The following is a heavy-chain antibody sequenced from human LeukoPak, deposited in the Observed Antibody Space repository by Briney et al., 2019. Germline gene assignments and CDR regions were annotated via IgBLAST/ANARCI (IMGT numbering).Heavy chain of an antibody. V-gene: IGHV3-15*07. CDR3: TTGIRGD. D-gene: IGHD3-10*01. CDR1: GLTVTNAW. CDR2: IASKTDGGAT. J-gene: IGHJ4*02. Sequence: GASLRLSCSASGLTVTNAWMNWVRQAPGEGLDWVGRIASKTDGGATDYAAPVKGRFTISRDDSKNTLNLQMNSLKTEDTAVYYCTTGIRGDWGQGTLVTVSS.